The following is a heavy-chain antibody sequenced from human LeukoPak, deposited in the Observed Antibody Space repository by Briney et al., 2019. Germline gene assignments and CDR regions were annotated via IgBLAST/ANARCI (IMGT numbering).Heavy chain of an antibody. Sequence: SVKVSCKTSGGTFNNSAISWVRQAPGQGLEWLGGIMPLFGTAGYAQQFQGRVTITKDESTRTVYLELTSLTSDDTAVYYSARDVHGDYGSGWFDPWGQGTLVSVSS. CDR3: ARDVHGDYGSGWFDP. CDR1: GGTFNNSA. D-gene: IGHD4-17*01. CDR2: IMPLFGTA. V-gene: IGHV1-69*05. J-gene: IGHJ5*02.